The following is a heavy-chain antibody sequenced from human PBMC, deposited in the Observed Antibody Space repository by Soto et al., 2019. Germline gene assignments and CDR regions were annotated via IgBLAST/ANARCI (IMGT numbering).Heavy chain of an antibody. J-gene: IGHJ3*02. Sequence: QVQLQQWGAGLLKPSETLSLTCAVYGGSFSDYYWNWIRQPPGKGLEWIGEINHSGSTNYNPSLKSRVTISVDTSKNQFSLKLSSVIAADTAVYYCAKDPFIVVVTAITMIVVVLDAFDIWGQGTMVTVSS. V-gene: IGHV4-34*01. CDR1: GGSFSDYY. CDR3: AKDPFIVVVTAITMIVVVLDAFDI. D-gene: IGHD2-21*02. CDR2: INHSGST.